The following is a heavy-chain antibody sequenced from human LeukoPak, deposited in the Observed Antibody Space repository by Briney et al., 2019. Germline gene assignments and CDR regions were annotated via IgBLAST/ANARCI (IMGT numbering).Heavy chain of an antibody. V-gene: IGHV3-48*03. CDR3: ARDTGGYDSDYYYGMDV. CDR1: GFTFSSYG. CDR2: ISSSGSTI. D-gene: IGHD5-12*01. J-gene: IGHJ6*04. Sequence: GGSLRLSCAASGFTFSSYGMNWVRQAPGKGLEWVSYISSSGSTIYYADSVKGRFTISRDNAKNSLYLQMNSLRAEDTAVYYCARDTGGYDSDYYYGMDVWGKGTTVTVSS.